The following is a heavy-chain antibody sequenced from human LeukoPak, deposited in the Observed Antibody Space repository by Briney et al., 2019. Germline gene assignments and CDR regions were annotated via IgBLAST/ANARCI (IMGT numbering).Heavy chain of an antibody. CDR1: GYTFTSYG. J-gene: IGHJ4*02. D-gene: IGHD6-6*01. CDR3: ARGRGGYSSSPVLDY. V-gene: IGHV1-18*01. CDR2: ISAYNGNT. Sequence: ASVKVSCKASGYTFTSYGISWVRQAPGQGLEWMGWISAYNGNTNYAQKLPGRVTMTTDTSTSTASMELRSLRSDDTAVYYCARGRGGYSSSPVLDYWGQGTLLTVSS.